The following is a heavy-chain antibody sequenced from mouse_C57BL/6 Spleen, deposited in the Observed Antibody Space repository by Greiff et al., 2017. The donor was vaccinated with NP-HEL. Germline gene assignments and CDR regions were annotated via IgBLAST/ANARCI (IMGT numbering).Heavy chain of an antibody. Sequence: QVQLQQSGAELVRPGASVTLSCKASGYTFTDYEMHWVKQTPVHGLEWIGAIDPETGGTAYNQKFKGKAILTADKSSSTAYMELRSLTSEDSAVYYCTRDDLNAMDYWGQGTSVTVSS. J-gene: IGHJ4*01. V-gene: IGHV1-15*01. CDR1: GYTFTDYE. CDR3: TRDDLNAMDY. CDR2: IDPETGGT. D-gene: IGHD5-5*01.